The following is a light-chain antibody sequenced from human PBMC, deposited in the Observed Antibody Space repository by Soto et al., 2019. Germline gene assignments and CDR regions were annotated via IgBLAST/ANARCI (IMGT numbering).Light chain of an antibody. CDR3: QQRADWPPALT. CDR1: QGVSNL. V-gene: IGKV3-11*01. Sequence: EIVLTQSPDTLSLSPGDRATLSCRASQGVSNLLAWYQQRPGQAPRLLIYDASKRATGVPARFSGSGSGTDFTLPISSLEPEDFAVYYCQQRADWPPALTFGGGTKVDI. CDR2: DAS. J-gene: IGKJ4*01.